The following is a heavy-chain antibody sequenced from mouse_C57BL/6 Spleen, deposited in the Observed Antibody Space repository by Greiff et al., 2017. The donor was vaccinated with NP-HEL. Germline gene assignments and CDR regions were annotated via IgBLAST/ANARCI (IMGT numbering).Heavy chain of an antibody. CDR1: GYSFTDYN. Sequence: SGPELVKPGASVKISCKASGYSFTDYNMNWVKQSNGKSLEWIGVINPNYGTTSYNQKFKGKATLTVDQSSSTAYMQLNSLTSEDSAVYYCARYYYGSSSSYWYFDVWGTGTTVTVSS. V-gene: IGHV1-39*01. D-gene: IGHD1-1*01. J-gene: IGHJ1*03. CDR2: INPNYGTT. CDR3: ARYYYGSSSSYWYFDV.